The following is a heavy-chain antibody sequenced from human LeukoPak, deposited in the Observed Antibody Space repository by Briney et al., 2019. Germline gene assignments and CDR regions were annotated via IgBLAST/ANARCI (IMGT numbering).Heavy chain of an antibody. J-gene: IGHJ5*02. CDR1: GYSFSSSW. V-gene: IGHV5-51*01. CDR3: ARQYYDSSGSNWFDP. CDR2: IYPGDSDT. Sequence: GESLKISCKGSGYSFSSSWIGWVRQMPGKGLEWMGIIYPGDSDTRYSPSFQGQVTISADKSISTAYLQWSSLKASDTAMYYCARQYYDSSGSNWFDPWGQGTLVTVSS. D-gene: IGHD3-22*01.